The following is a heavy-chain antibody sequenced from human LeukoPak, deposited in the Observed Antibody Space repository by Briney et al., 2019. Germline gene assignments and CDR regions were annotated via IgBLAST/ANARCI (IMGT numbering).Heavy chain of an antibody. CDR2: INAGNGNT. CDR3: ARDLRYLDWLYCLDP. CDR1: GYTFTSYA. D-gene: IGHD3-9*01. Sequence: ASVKVSCKASGYTFTSYAMHWVRQAPGQRLEWMGWINAGNGNTKYSQKFQGRVTITRDTSASTAYMELSSLRSEDTAVYYCARDLRYLDWLYCLDPWGQGTLVTVSS. J-gene: IGHJ5*02. V-gene: IGHV1-3*01.